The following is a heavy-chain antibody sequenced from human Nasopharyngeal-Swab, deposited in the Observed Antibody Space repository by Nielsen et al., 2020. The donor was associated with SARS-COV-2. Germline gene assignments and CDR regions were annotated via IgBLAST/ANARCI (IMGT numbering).Heavy chain of an antibody. V-gene: IGHV3-23*01. CDR1: GFTFSSYA. CDR2: ISGSGGST. Sequence: GESLKISCAASGFTFSSYAMGWVRQAPGKGLEWVSAISGSGGSTYYADSVKGRFTISRDNSKNTLYLQMNSLRAEDTAAYYCAKDVRGSGSLGCMDVWGQGTTVTVSS. D-gene: IGHD3-10*01. J-gene: IGHJ6*02. CDR3: AKDVRGSGSLGCMDV.